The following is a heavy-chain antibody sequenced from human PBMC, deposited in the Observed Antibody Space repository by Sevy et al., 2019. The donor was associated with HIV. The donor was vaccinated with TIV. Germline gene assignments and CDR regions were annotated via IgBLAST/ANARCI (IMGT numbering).Heavy chain of an antibody. D-gene: IGHD3-22*01. Sequence: GGSLRLSCAASGFTFSNYGMHWVRQAPGKGLEWGAVIWNDGSNKYYADSVKGRFTLSRDNSKNTLYLQMNNLRVEDTALYFCARGGELNDRSAKSDFDYWGQGTLVTVSS. V-gene: IGHV3-33*01. CDR2: IWNDGSNK. J-gene: IGHJ4*02. CDR3: ARGGELNDRSAKSDFDY. CDR1: GFTFSNYG.